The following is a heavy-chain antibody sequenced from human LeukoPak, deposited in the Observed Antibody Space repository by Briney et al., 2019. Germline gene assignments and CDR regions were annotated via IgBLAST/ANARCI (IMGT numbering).Heavy chain of an antibody. Sequence: GGSLRLSCAASGFTFSSYSMNWVRQAPGKGLEWVSSISSSSSYIYYADSVKGRFTISRDNAKNSLYLQMNSLRAEDTAVYYCARGSSGWDSYGPAYWGQGTLVTVSS. CDR2: ISSSSSYI. V-gene: IGHV3-21*01. J-gene: IGHJ4*02. D-gene: IGHD5-18*01. CDR3: ARGSSGWDSYGPAY. CDR1: GFTFSSYS.